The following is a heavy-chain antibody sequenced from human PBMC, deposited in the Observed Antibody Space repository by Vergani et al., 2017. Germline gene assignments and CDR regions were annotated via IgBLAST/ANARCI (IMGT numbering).Heavy chain of an antibody. J-gene: IGHJ2*01. Sequence: QLQLQESGPGLVKPSETLSLTCTVSGDTISSRTQSWGWIRQSPGEGLEWIGSMYSSGSTYYNPSLKSRVTITVDTSKNQFSLKLSSVTASDTAVYYCARHYYFDLWGRGTPVTVSS. CDR3: ARHYYFDL. CDR2: MYSSGST. CDR1: GDTISSRTQS. V-gene: IGHV4-39*01.